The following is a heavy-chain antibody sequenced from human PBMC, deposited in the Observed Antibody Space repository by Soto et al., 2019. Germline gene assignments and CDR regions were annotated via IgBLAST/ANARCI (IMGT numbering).Heavy chain of an antibody. D-gene: IGHD3-22*01. V-gene: IGHV3-30-3*01. CDR2: ISYGGVNK. CDR3: AREEFEDGRGHFDY. J-gene: IGHJ4*02. CDR1: GFTFSTSV. Sequence: QVQLVESGGGVVQPGVSLRLSCAASGFTFSTSVMHWVRQAPGTGLEWMAIISYGGVNKYYADSVKGRFTISRDISESTLYLQMNSLRTEDTAVYYCAREEFEDGRGHFDYWGQGTLVSVSS.